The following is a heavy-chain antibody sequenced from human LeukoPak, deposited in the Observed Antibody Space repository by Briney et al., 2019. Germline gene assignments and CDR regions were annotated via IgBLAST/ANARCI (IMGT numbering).Heavy chain of an antibody. J-gene: IGHJ2*01. D-gene: IGHD2-15*01. CDR1: GYTFTGYY. CDR2: INPNSGGT. V-gene: IGHV1-2*02. Sequence: GASVKVSCKASGYTFTGYYMHWVRQAPGQGPEWMGWINPNSGGTNYAQKFQGRVTMTRDTSISTAYMELSRLRSDDTAVYHCARAYCSGGSCYSDPYWYFDLWGRGTLVTVSS. CDR3: ARAYCSGGSCYSDPYWYFDL.